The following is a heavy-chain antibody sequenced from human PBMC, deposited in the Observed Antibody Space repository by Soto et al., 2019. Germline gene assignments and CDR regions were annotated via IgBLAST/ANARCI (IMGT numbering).Heavy chain of an antibody. V-gene: IGHV5-51*01. Sequence: GESLKISCNGSGYSFTSYWICWVRQMPWKGLEWMGIIYPGDSDTRYSPSFQGQVTISADKSISTAYLQWSSLKASDTAMHYCARRATGYYGSGSYHDYWGQGTLVTVSS. D-gene: IGHD3-10*01. CDR3: ARRATGYYGSGSYHDY. CDR1: GYSFTSYW. CDR2: IYPGDSDT. J-gene: IGHJ4*02.